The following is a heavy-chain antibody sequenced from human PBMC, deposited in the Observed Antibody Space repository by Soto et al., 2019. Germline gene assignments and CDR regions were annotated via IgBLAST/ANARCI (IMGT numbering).Heavy chain of an antibody. CDR2: IWYDGSNK. J-gene: IGHJ6*02. CDR3: ARAEQGGLMTTPYYYGMDV. CDR1: GFTFSSYG. Sequence: PGGSLRLSCAASGFTFSSYGMHWVRQAPGKGLEWVAVIWYDGSNKYYADSVKGRFTISRDNSKNTLYLQMNSLRAEDTAVYYCARAEQGGLMTTPYYYGMDVWGQGTTVTVSS. D-gene: IGHD3-16*01. V-gene: IGHV3-33*01.